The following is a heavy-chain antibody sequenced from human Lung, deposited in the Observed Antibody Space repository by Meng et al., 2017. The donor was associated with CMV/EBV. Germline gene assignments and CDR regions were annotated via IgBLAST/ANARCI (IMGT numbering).Heavy chain of an antibody. D-gene: IGHD6-13*01. J-gene: IGHJ5*02. CDR2: ILYSGST. CDR3: ARTLGSAVGMGWFDP. CDR1: GGSITTYS. V-gene: IGHV4-59*01. Sequence: SETXSLXCTVSGGSITTYSWSWIRQPPGKRLEWIGYILYSGSTNYNPSLRSRVTISVDTSKNQFSLKLSSVTAADTAVYHCARTLGSAVGMGWFDPLGQGXLVTVSS.